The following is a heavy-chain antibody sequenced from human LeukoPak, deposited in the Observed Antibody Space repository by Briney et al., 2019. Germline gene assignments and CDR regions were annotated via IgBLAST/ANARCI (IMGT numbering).Heavy chain of an antibody. J-gene: IGHJ6*03. CDR3: ARDSPLRYFDWLLSSDYYYYYYMDV. CDR1: GYTFTSYG. D-gene: IGHD3-9*01. V-gene: IGHV1-18*01. Sequence: ASVKVSCKASGYTFTSYGISWVRQAPGQGLEWMGWISAYNGNTNYAQKLQGRVTMTTDTSTSTAYMELRSLRSDDTAVYYCARDSPLRYFDWLLSSDYYYYYYMDVWGKGTTVTISS. CDR2: ISAYNGNT.